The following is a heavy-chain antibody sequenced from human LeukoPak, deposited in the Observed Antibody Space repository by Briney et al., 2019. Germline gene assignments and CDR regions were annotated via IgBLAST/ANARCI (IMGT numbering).Heavy chain of an antibody. CDR3: AKDSRVLPPPRNWYFDL. J-gene: IGHJ2*01. CDR1: GFTFDDYA. V-gene: IGHV3-43*02. D-gene: IGHD4/OR15-4a*01. Sequence: GGSLRLSCAASGFTFDDYAMHWVRQARGKGLEWVSLISGDGGSTYYADSVKGRFTISRDKSKNSLYLQMNSLRTEDTALYYCAKDSRVLPPPRNWYFDLWGRGTLVTVSS. CDR2: ISGDGGST.